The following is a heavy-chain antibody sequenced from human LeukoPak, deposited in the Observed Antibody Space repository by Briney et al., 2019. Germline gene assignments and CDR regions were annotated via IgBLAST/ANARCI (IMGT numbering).Heavy chain of an antibody. CDR1: GYTFTSYD. Sequence: ASVKVSCKASGYTFTSYDINWVRQATGQGLGWMGWMNPNSGNTGYAQKFQGRVTITRNTSISTAYMELSSLRSEDTAVYYCARGLGLPSTFYYYMDVWGKGTTVTVSS. CDR3: ARGLGLPSTFYYYMDV. V-gene: IGHV1-8*03. CDR2: MNPNSGNT. J-gene: IGHJ6*03. D-gene: IGHD5-12*01.